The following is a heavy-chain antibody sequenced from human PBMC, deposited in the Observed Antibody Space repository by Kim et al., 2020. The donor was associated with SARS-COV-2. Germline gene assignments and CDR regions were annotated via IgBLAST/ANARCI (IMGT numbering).Heavy chain of an antibody. D-gene: IGHD1-26*01. Sequence: GGSLRLSCAASGFTFSDHYMDWVRQAPGKGLEWVGRCRNKANSYTTEYAASVKGRFTISRDDSENTLYLQMNNLKIEDTAVYFCTMGAGGSYPNWGQGIQVTVSS. CDR2: CRNKANSYTT. CDR1: GFTFSDHY. V-gene: IGHV3-72*01. CDR3: TMGAGGSYPN. J-gene: IGHJ4*02.